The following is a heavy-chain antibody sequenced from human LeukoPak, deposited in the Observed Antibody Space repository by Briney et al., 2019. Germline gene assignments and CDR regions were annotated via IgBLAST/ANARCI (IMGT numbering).Heavy chain of an antibody. Sequence: PGGSLRLSCAASGFTFSSYWMSWVRQAPGKGLEWVANIKQDGSEKYYVDSVKGRFTISRDNAKNSLYLQMNSLRAEDRAVYYCARDDSSGYYDYWGQGTLVTVSS. CDR3: ARDDSSGYYDY. V-gene: IGHV3-7*01. CDR1: GFTFSSYW. J-gene: IGHJ4*02. CDR2: IKQDGSEK. D-gene: IGHD3-22*01.